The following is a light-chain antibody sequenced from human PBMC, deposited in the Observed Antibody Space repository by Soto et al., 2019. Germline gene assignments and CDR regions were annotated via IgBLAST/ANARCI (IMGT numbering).Light chain of an antibody. Sequence: VLPQSPDTLSLSPGDRATLSCRASQSVRSTFLAWYQQKPGQAPRLLIYGASNRAAGIPETFSGSASGTEFTLTISRLEPDDYAVYYCQQYHDSPMNTFGQGTKLQIK. CDR2: GAS. J-gene: IGKJ2*01. V-gene: IGKV3-20*01. CDR1: QSVRSTF. CDR3: QQYHDSPMNT.